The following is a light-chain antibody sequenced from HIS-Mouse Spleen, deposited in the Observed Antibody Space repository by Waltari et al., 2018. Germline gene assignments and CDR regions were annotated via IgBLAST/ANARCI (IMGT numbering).Light chain of an antibody. Sequence: DIQMTQSPSSLSASVGDRVTITSQASQDISNYLNWYQQKPGKAPKALIYDASNLETRVPSRFSGSGSGTDFTFTSSSLQPEDIATYYCQQYDNLPRTFGGGTKVEIK. CDR3: QQYDNLPRT. J-gene: IGKJ4*01. V-gene: IGKV1-33*01. CDR1: QDISNY. CDR2: DAS.